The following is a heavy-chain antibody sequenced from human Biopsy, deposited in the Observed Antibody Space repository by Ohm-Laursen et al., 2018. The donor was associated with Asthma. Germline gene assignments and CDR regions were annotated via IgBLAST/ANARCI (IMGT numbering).Heavy chain of an antibody. CDR3: AGGQKSAGDRWFDP. V-gene: IGHV1-2*06. CDR1: GYTFIGCH. J-gene: IGHJ5*02. D-gene: IGHD6-13*01. Sequence: ASVKVSCKASGYTFIGCHIHWMRQAPGQGLEWMGRINPNSGGTNYAQKFQGRVTMTRDTSTSTAYMEVSRLRSDDTAVYYCAGGQKSAGDRWFDPWGQGTLVTVPS. CDR2: INPNSGGT.